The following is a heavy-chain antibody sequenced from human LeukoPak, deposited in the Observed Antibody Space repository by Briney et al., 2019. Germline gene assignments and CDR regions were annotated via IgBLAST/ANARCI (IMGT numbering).Heavy chain of an antibody. CDR3: AKGPLRGTAAAIDY. CDR1: GFTFNNYG. J-gene: IGHJ4*02. V-gene: IGHV3-30*18. Sequence: GGSLRLSCAASGFTFNNYGMHWVRQAPGKGLEWEAVISYDGRNKHYPDSVKGRFTISRDISTDTLWLQMDSLRTEDTVVYYCAKGPLRGTAAAIDYWGQGTLVTVSS. D-gene: IGHD2-2*01. CDR2: ISYDGRNK.